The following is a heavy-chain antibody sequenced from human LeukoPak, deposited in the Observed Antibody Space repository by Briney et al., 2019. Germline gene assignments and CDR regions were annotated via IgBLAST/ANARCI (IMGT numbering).Heavy chain of an antibody. J-gene: IGHJ5*02. Sequence: SETLSLTRTASGGSISSDSYYWSWTRHPAGHGLEGIRRIYTSGSTNYIPSLKSRVTISVDTSKNQFSLKLSSVTAADTAVYYCGRYYGSWGQGTLVTVSS. CDR3: GRYYGS. D-gene: IGHD3-10*01. CDR2: IYTSGST. V-gene: IGHV4-61*02. CDR1: GGSISSDSYY.